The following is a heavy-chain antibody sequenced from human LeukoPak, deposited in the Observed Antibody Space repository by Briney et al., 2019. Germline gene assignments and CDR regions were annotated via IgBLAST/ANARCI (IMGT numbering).Heavy chain of an antibody. Sequence: GSLRLSCAASGFTLRSYWMSWVRQAPGKGLEWVANIKEDGSEKYYVDSVKGRFTISRDSAKNSLYLQMNSLRVEDTAVYYCARDHNYGSDYWGQGTLVTVSS. CDR2: IKEDGSEK. CDR1: GFTLRSYW. J-gene: IGHJ4*02. CDR3: ARDHNYGSDY. V-gene: IGHV3-7*03. D-gene: IGHD5-18*01.